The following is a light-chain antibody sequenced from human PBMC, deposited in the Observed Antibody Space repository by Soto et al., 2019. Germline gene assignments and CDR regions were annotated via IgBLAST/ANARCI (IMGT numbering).Light chain of an antibody. V-gene: IGKV3-20*01. J-gene: IGKJ1*01. CDR1: QSLRSS. CDR2: GAS. CDR3: QQYAGSPWT. Sequence: ETMMTQSPDTLSVSLGERATLSCRASQSLRSSLAWYQQKPGQAPRLLIYGASSRATGIPDRFSGSGSGTDFTLTIRRLEPEDFAVYYCQQYAGSPWTFGQGTKVDIK.